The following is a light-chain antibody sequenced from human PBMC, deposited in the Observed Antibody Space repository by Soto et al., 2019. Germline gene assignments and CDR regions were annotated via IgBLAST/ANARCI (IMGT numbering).Light chain of an antibody. CDR3: SSYTSSSSVV. Sequence: QSVLTQPASVSGSPGQSITISCTGTSSDVGGYNYVSWYQQHPGKAPKLMIYDVTNRPSGVSNRFSGSKYANTASLTISGLQAEDEANYYCSSYTSSSSVVFGGGTKLTVL. J-gene: IGLJ2*01. CDR1: SSDVGGYNY. V-gene: IGLV2-14*01. CDR2: DVT.